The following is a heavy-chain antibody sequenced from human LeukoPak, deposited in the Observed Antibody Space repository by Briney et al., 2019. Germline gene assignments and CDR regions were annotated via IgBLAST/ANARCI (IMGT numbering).Heavy chain of an antibody. CDR3: AKDIGRFQPATAPVN. CDR1: EFTFSNYW. Sequence: GGSLRLSCAASEFTFSNYWMSWVRQAPGKGLEWVANINQDGSVKYYMDSVKGRFTISRDNSKNTLYLQMNSLRAEDTAVYYCAKDIGRFQPATAPVNWGQGTLVTVSS. J-gene: IGHJ4*02. CDR2: INQDGSVK. V-gene: IGHV3-7*03. D-gene: IGHD2-2*01.